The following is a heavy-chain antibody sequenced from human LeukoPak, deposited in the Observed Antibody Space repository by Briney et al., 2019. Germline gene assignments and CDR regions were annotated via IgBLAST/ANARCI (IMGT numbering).Heavy chain of an antibody. J-gene: IGHJ4*02. D-gene: IGHD6-13*01. CDR3: ARDSSNWYSDY. V-gene: IGHV4-61*02. Sequence: SETLSLTCTVSGGSISSGSYYWSWIRQPAGKGLEWIGRIPTSGSTNYNPSLKSRVTISVDTSKNQFSLKLNSVTAADTAVYYCARDSSNWYSDYWGQGTLVTVSS. CDR1: GGSISSGSYY. CDR2: IPTSGST.